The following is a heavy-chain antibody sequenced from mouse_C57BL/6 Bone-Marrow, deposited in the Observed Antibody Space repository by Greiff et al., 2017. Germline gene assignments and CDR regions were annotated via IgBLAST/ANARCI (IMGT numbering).Heavy chain of an antibody. V-gene: IGHV10-1*01. CDR2: IRSKSNNYAT. D-gene: IGHD2-3*01. CDR1: GFSFNTYA. J-gene: IGHJ4*01. Sequence: EVKLVESGGGLVQPKGSLTLSCAASGFSFNTYAMNWVRQAPGKGLEWVARIRSKSNNYATYYADSVKDRFTISRDDSESMLYLQMNNLKTEDKAMDYYVRFCDGYSDAMDYWGQGTSVTVSS. CDR3: VRFCDGYSDAMDY.